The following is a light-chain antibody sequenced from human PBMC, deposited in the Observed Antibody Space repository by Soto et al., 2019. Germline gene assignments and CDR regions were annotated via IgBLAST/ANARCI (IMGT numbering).Light chain of an antibody. CDR3: QQHGTSPIT. Sequence: EIVLTQSPGTLSLSPGERVTLSFMASQNLGTLYLAWFQQKSGQAPRLLIYSASRRATGIPDRFSGSGSGTDFTLTISRLEPEDFAVYYCQQHGTSPITFGQGTRLEIK. CDR1: QNLGTLY. J-gene: IGKJ5*01. CDR2: SAS. V-gene: IGKV3-20*01.